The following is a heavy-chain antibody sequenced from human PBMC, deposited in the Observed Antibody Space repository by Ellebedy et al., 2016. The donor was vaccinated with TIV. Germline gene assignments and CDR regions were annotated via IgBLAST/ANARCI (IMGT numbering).Heavy chain of an antibody. V-gene: IGHV3-74*01. CDR1: GFIFSSYW. J-gene: IGHJ4*02. D-gene: IGHD3-16*01. CDR2: INSDGSST. Sequence: HTGGSLRLSCAASGFIFSSYWMHWVRQAPGKGLVWVSRINSDGSSTRYADSVKGRFTISRDNAKNTLYLQMNSLRAEDTAVYYCAPPSAYSIKRYFDYWGQGTLVTVSS. CDR3: APPSAYSIKRYFDY.